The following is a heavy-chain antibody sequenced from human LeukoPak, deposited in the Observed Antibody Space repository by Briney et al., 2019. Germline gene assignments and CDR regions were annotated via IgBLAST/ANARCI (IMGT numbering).Heavy chain of an antibody. CDR1: GFTFSSYA. Sequence: PGGSLRLSCAASGFTFSSYAMSWVRQAPGKGLEWVSAIRGSGDSTYYADSVKGRFTISRDNSKNTLYLQMNSLRAEDTAVYYCARGNPGGEFYWGQGTLVTVSS. J-gene: IGHJ4*02. CDR2: IRGSGDST. CDR3: ARGNPGGEFY. V-gene: IGHV3-23*01. D-gene: IGHD1-14*01.